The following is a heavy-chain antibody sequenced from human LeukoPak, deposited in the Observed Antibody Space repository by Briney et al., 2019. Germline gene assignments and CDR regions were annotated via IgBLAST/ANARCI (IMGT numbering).Heavy chain of an antibody. J-gene: IGHJ4*02. V-gene: IGHV4-59*12. Sequence: SETLPLTCTVSGGSISSYYWSWIRQPPGKGLEWIGYIYYSGSTNYNPSLKSRVTISVDTSKNQFSLKLTSVTAADTAVYYCAREGGPYRPLDYSGQGTLVTVSS. CDR1: GGSISSYY. CDR3: AREGGPYRPLDY. CDR2: IYYSGST.